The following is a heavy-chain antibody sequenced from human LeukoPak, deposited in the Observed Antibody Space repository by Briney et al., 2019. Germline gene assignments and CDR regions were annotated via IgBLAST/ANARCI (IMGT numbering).Heavy chain of an antibody. D-gene: IGHD3-9*01. CDR1: GYTFTGYY. J-gene: IGHJ4*02. V-gene: IGHV1-2*02. CDR3: ARRRYYDILTGYYDPYFDY. Sequence: ASVKVSCKASGYTFTGYYMHWVRQAPGQGLEWMGWINPNSGGTNYAQKFQGRVTMTRDTSISAAYMELSRLRSDDTAVHYCARRRYYDILTGYYDPYFDYWGQGTLVTVSS. CDR2: INPNSGGT.